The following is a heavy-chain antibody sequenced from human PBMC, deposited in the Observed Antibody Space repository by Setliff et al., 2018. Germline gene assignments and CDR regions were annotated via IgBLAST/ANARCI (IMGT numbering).Heavy chain of an antibody. J-gene: IGHJ4*02. CDR1: GGSISSPNW. Sequence: SETLSRTGAVSGGSISSPNWWNWVRQPPGKGLEWIGEINHSGNTNYNPSLKSRVTISVDKSTNQFSLKLNSVTAADTAVYFCARVRSGGYCSGNSCDLFDYWGQGTLVTVSS. CDR3: ARVRSGGYCSGNSCDLFDY. V-gene: IGHV4-4*02. D-gene: IGHD2-15*01. CDR2: INHSGNT.